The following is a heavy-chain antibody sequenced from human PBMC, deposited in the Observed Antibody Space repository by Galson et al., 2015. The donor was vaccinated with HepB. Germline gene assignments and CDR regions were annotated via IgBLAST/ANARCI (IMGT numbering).Heavy chain of an antibody. J-gene: IGHJ5*02. V-gene: IGHV3-64D*06. CDR3: VKDTLIVGAPAADWFDP. CDR1: GFTFSSYA. CDR2: ISSNGGST. D-gene: IGHD1-26*01. Sequence: SLRLSCAASGFTFSSYAMHWVRQAPGKGLEYVSAISSNGGSTYYADSVKGRFTISRDNSKNTLYLQMSSLRAEDTAVYYCVKDTLIVGAPAADWFDPWGQGTLVTVSS.